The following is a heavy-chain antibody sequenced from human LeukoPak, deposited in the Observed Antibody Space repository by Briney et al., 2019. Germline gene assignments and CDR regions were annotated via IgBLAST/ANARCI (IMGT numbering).Heavy chain of an antibody. CDR1: GGTFSSYT. V-gene: IGHV1-18*01. J-gene: IGHJ6*02. Sequence: ASVKVSCKASGGTFSSYTISWVRQAPGQGLEWMGWISAYNGNTNYAQKLQGRVTMTTDTSTSTAYMELRSLRSDDTAVYYCARGGIAVAGTLLYYYGMDVWGQGTTVTVSS. CDR2: ISAYNGNT. CDR3: ARGGIAVAGTLLYYYGMDV. D-gene: IGHD6-19*01.